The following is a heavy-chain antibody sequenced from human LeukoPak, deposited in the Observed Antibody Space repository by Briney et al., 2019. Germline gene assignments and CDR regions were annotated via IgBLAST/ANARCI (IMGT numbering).Heavy chain of an antibody. CDR3: ARENYDILTGYRNFDY. J-gene: IGHJ4*02. CDR1: GFTVTDNY. D-gene: IGHD3-9*01. Sequence: GGSLRLSCAASGFTVTDNYMNWVRQSSGKGLEWVSVIYGGGDTNYADSVKGRFTISRDNSKNTLYLQMNSLRAEDTAVYYCARENYDILTGYRNFDYWGQGTLVTVSS. V-gene: IGHV3-53*05. CDR2: IYGGGDT.